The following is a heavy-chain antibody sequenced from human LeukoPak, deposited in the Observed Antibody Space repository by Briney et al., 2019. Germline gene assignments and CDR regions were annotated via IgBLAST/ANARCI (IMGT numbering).Heavy chain of an antibody. CDR1: GFTFSSYS. V-gene: IGHV3-21*01. CDR3: ARAPYCSSTSCYWESDY. J-gene: IGHJ4*02. Sequence: GGSLRLSCAASGFTFSSYSMNWVRQAPGKGLEWVSSISSSSSHIYYADSVKGRFTISRDNSKNTLYLQMNSLRAEDTAVYYCARAPYCSSTSCYWESDYWGQGTLVTVSS. CDR2: ISSSSSHI. D-gene: IGHD2-2*01.